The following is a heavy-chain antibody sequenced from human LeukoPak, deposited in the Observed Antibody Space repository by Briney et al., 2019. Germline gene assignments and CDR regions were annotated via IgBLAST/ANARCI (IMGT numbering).Heavy chain of an antibody. CDR1: GFTFDDYG. CDR3: ASGSGSGYYGFVY. D-gene: IGHD3-22*01. V-gene: IGHV3-20*04. CDR2: INWNGGST. Sequence: GGSLRLSCAASGFTFDDYGMSWVRQVPGKGLEWVSGINWNGGSTGYADSAKGRFTISRDNAKNSLFLQMSTLRAEDTAFYYCASGSGSGYYGFVYWGQGTLVTVSS. J-gene: IGHJ4*02.